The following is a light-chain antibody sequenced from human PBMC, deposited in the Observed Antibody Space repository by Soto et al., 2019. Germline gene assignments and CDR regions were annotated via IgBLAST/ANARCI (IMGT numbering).Light chain of an antibody. CDR1: QEIINY. Sequence: DLQMTQYPTSLSASEGDRVTITCPASQEIINYLNWYQQRPGKAPKLLIYDASNLETGVPSRFSGSGSGTDFTFTISSLQPEDIATYYCQHYDNVITFGQGTRLEI. CDR3: QHYDNVIT. CDR2: DAS. V-gene: IGKV1-33*01. J-gene: IGKJ5*01.